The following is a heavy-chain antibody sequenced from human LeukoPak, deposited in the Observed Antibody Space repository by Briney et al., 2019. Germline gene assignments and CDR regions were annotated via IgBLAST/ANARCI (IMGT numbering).Heavy chain of an antibody. J-gene: IGHJ4*02. D-gene: IGHD3-9*01. CDR1: GGSISRYY. CDR3: ARGNTWLVDY. V-gene: IGHV4-59*01. Sequence: SETLSLTCTVSGGSISRYYWSWIRQPPGKGLEWIGYLYYSGSTNYNPSLKSRLTISVDTSKNQFSLRLSSVTAADTAVYYCARGNTWLVDYWGQRTLVTVSS. CDR2: LYYSGST.